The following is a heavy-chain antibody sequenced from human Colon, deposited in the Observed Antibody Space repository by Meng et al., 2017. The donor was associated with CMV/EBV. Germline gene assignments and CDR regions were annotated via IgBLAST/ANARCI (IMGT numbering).Heavy chain of an antibody. CDR3: ARDPDDGRNGSGRCLDY. Sequence: GESLKISCAASGFTFSSHSMNWVRQSPGKGLEWVSSITSDSTYIYYADSVKGRFTISRDNANKLLYLQMTSLRADDTAVYYCARDPDDGRNGSGRCLDYWGQGTLVTVSS. CDR2: ITSDSTYI. J-gene: IGHJ4*01. D-gene: IGHD3-10*01. CDR1: GFTFSSHS. V-gene: IGHV3-21*01.